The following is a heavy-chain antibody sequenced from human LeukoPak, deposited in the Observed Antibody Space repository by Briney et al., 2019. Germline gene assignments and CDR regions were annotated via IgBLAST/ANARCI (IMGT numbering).Heavy chain of an antibody. J-gene: IGHJ5*02. D-gene: IGHD1-26*01. CDR2: FDPEDGET. Sequence: ASVKVSCKVSGYTLTELSMHWVRQAPGKGLEWMGGFDPEDGETIYAQKFQGRVTMTEDTSTDTAYMELSSLRSEDTAVYYCATSGSHFIVGWFDPWGPGTLVHVSS. CDR1: GYTLTELS. CDR3: ATSGSHFIVGWFDP. V-gene: IGHV1-24*01.